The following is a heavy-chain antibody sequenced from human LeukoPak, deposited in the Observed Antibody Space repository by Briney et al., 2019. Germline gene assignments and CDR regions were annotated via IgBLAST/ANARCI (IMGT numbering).Heavy chain of an antibody. CDR2: IRYDGSNK. CDR3: AKPLTEYQLLYNFDY. J-gene: IGHJ4*02. CDR1: GFTFSSYG. Sequence: PGGSLRLSCAASGFTFSSYGMHWVRQAPGKGLGWVAFIRYDGSNKYYADSVKGRFTISRDNSKNTLYLQMNSLRAEDTAVYYCAKPLTEYQLLYNFDYWGQGTLVTVSS. V-gene: IGHV3-30*02. D-gene: IGHD2-2*02.